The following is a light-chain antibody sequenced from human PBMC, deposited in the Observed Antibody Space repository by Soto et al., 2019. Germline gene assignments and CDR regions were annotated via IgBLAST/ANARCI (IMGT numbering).Light chain of an antibody. CDR1: SSNIGAGYD. J-gene: IGLJ2*01. CDR2: GNT. Sequence: QSVLTQPPSVSGAPGQRVTISCTGSSSNIGAGYDVHWYQQLPGTAPKLLISGNTNRPSGVRDRFSGSKSGTSASLAITGLQAEDEADYYCQSYDSSLSVVVFGGGTKVTVL. CDR3: QSYDSSLSVVV. V-gene: IGLV1-40*01.